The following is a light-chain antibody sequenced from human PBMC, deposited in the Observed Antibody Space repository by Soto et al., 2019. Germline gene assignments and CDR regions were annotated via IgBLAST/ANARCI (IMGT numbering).Light chain of an antibody. J-gene: IGLJ2*01. CDR2: DNS. CDR3: QVWDSSSDDLAI. Sequence: SYELTQPPSVSVAPGQTATITCGGNNIGSKGVNWYQQRPGQAPVLVVYDNSDRPSGIPERFSGSNFGNTATLTISRVEAGDEADYYCQVWDSSSDDLAIFGGGTKLTVL. V-gene: IGLV3-21*02. CDR1: NIGSKG.